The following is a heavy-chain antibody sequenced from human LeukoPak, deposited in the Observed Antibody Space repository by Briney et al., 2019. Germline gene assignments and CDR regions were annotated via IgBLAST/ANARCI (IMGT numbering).Heavy chain of an antibody. J-gene: IGHJ6*03. V-gene: IGHV4-39*01. CDR1: GGSISSSSYY. CDR2: IYYSGST. Sequence: PSETLSLTCTVSGGSISSSSYYWGWIRQPPGKGLEWIGSIYYSGSTYYNPSLKSRVTISVDTSKNQFSLKLSSVTAADTAVYYCARQDIAAAGTYYYYMDVWGKGTTVTVSS. D-gene: IGHD6-13*01. CDR3: ARQDIAAAGTYYYYMDV.